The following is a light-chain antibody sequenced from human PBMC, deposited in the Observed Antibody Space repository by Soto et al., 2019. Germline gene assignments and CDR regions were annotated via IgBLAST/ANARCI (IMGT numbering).Light chain of an antibody. Sequence: DIQMTQSPSSVSASVGDRVTITCRASQDINSWLTWYQQKPGKAPKVLIYIASRLQSGVPSRFSGRGSGTDFSLTIGNLQPEDFATYFCQQSKTFPLTFGGGTKVEIK. CDR2: IAS. CDR1: QDINSW. V-gene: IGKV1-12*01. J-gene: IGKJ4*01. CDR3: QQSKTFPLT.